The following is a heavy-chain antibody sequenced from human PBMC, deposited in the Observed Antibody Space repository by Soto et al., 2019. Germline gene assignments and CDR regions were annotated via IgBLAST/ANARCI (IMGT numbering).Heavy chain of an antibody. V-gene: IGHV2-5*01. CDR3: AHSDGGYEIIYFDF. CDR1: GFSFTTAGLA. CDR2: IYYNDDR. Sequence: VSGPTLVNPTQTLTLTCTFSGFSFTTAGLAVGWIRQTPGGALEWLTLIYYNDDRRFSPSLKTRLTITGDTSKNQVVLSLTNVDPRGTATYFCAHSDGGYEIIYFDFWGQGITVTVSS. J-gene: IGHJ4*02. D-gene: IGHD5-12*01.